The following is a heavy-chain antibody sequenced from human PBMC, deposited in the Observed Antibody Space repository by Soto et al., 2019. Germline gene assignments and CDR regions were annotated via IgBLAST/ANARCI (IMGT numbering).Heavy chain of an antibody. CDR1: GYTVTSYY. CDR2: INPSSGGT. CDR3: ALSIITTTGADAFDR. D-gene: IGHD1-1*01. J-gene: IGHJ3*01. Sequence: QVQLVQSGAEVKKPGASVRVSCKASGYTVTSYYMHWVRQAPGQGPEWMGMINPSSGGTDYVQKFQGRVPMTRDTSTSTVYMELSIMRSEDTAVYYCALSIITTTGADAFDRWGQGTVVTVSS. V-gene: IGHV1-46*03.